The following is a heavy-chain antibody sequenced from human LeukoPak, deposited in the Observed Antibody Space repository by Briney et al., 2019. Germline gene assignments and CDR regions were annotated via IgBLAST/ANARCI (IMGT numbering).Heavy chain of an antibody. V-gene: IGHV3-15*01. CDR1: GFNISNAW. CDR2: LKSKADGGTI. J-gene: IGHJ1*01. D-gene: IGHD4/OR15-4a*01. CDR3: TTDRLFFQH. Sequence: GGSLRLSCEALGFNISNAWMSWVRQTPGKGLQWVGRLKSKADGGTIDFAAPVTDRFTISRDDSKNLMHLQLDSLKTEDSGVYFCTTDRLFFQHWGQDTVVTVS.